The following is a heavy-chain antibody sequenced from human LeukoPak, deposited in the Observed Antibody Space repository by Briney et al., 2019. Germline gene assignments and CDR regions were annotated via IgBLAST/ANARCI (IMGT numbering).Heavy chain of an antibody. V-gene: IGHV1-2*04. Sequence: GASVKVSCKASGYTFTGYYMHWVRQAPGQGLEWMGWINPNSGGTNYAQKFQGWVTMTRDTSISTAYMELSRLRSDDTAVYYCARTRLVQLERPYYGMDVWGQGTTVTVSS. J-gene: IGHJ6*02. CDR3: ARTRLVQLERPYYGMDV. CDR2: INPNSGGT. CDR1: GYTFTGYY. D-gene: IGHD1-1*01.